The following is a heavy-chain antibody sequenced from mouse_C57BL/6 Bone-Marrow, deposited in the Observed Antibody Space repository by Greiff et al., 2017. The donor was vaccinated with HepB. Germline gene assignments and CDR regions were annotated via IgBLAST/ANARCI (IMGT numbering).Heavy chain of an antibody. Sequence: EVQRVESGGGLVKPGGSLKLSCAASGFTFSSYAMSWVRQTPEKRLEWVATISDGGSYTYYPDNVKGRFTISRDNAKNNRYLQMSHLKSEDTAMYYCARDKGYYGSSYVDYWGQGTTLTVSS. CDR3: ARDKGYYGSSYVDY. CDR1: GFTFSSYA. CDR2: ISDGGSYT. V-gene: IGHV5-4*01. D-gene: IGHD1-1*01. J-gene: IGHJ2*01.